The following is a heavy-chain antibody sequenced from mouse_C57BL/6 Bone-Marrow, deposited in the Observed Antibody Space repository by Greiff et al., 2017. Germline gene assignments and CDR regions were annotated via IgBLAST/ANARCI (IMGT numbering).Heavy chain of an antibody. V-gene: IGHV1-64*01. D-gene: IGHD1-1*01. CDR2: IHPNSGST. CDR1: GYTFTSYW. CDR3: ATITTVVAPND. J-gene: IGHJ2*01. Sequence: VQLQQPGAELVKPGASVKLSCKASGYTFTSYWMHWVKQRPGQGLAWIGMIHPNSGSTNYNEKFKSKATLTVDKSSSTAYMQLSSLTSEDSAVYYCATITTVVAPNDWGQGTTLTVSS.